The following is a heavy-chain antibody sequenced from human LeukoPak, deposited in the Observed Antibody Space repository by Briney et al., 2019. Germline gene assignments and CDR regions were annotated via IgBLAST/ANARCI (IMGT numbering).Heavy chain of an antibody. CDR1: GFTFSNAW. CDR2: IKSNADGGTT. CDR3: TTYSSGWY. D-gene: IGHD6-19*01. V-gene: IGHV3-15*01. Sequence: PGGSLRLSCAASGFTFSNAWMTWVRQAPGKGLEWVGRIKSNADGGTTDYAAPVKGRFTISRDDSKNTLYLEMNSLKTEDTAVYYCTTYSSGWYWGQGTLVTVSS. J-gene: IGHJ4*02.